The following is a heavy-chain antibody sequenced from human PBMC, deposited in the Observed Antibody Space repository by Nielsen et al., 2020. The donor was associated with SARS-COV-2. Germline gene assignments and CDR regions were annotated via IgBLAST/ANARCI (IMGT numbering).Heavy chain of an antibody. CDR1: GFTFSSYS. V-gene: IGHV3-23*01. J-gene: IGHJ4*02. CDR3: AKEERMLDTAMVTVDY. D-gene: IGHD5-18*01. Sequence: GGSLRLSCAASGFTFSSYSMNWVRQSPGKGLEWVSAISASGASTYYADSVKGRFTISRDNSKNTLYLQMNSLRAEDTAVYYCAKEERMLDTAMVTVDYWGQGTLVTVSS. CDR2: ISASGAST.